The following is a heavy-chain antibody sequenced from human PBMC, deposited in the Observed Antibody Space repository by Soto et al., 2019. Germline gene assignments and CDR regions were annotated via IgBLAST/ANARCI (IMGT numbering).Heavy chain of an antibody. D-gene: IGHD1-7*01. CDR3: ARLGTRKWNYGY. J-gene: IGHJ4*02. CDR2: IYYSGST. V-gene: IGHV4-39*01. Sequence: PSETLSLTCTVSGGSISSSSYYWGWIRQPPGKGLEWIGSIYYSGSTYYNTSLKSRVTISVDTSKNQFFLKLSSVTAADTAVYYCARLGTRKWNYGYWGQGTLVTVSS. CDR1: GGSISSSSYY.